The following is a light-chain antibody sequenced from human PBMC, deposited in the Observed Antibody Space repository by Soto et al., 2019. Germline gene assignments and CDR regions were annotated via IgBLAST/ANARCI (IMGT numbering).Light chain of an antibody. Sequence: QSVLTQPASVSGSPGQPITISCTGTSSDVGSYNLVSWYQQHPGKAPKLIIYEVNKRPSGISGRFSGSKSGNTASLTISGLQAEDEADYYCHSYAGSRTHYVFGTGTKVTVL. CDR2: EVN. J-gene: IGLJ1*01. CDR3: HSYAGSRTHYV. V-gene: IGLV2-23*02. CDR1: SSDVGSYNL.